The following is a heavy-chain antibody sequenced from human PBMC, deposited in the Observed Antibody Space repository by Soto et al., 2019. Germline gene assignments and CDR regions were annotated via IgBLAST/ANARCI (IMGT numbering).Heavy chain of an antibody. CDR1: GYTFTSYA. J-gene: IGHJ6*03. CDR3: ARDMCSGGSCYSGYYYYYMDV. Sequence: KVSCKASGYTFTSYAMHWVRQAPGQRLEWMGWINAGNGNTKYSQKFQGRVTITRDTSASTAYMELSSLRSEDTAVYYCARDMCSGGSCYSGYYYYYMDVWGKGTTVTVSS. V-gene: IGHV1-3*01. D-gene: IGHD2-15*01. CDR2: INAGNGNT.